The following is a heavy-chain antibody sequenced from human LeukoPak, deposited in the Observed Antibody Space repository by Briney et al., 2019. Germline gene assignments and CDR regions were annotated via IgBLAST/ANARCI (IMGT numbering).Heavy chain of an antibody. J-gene: IGHJ4*02. CDR1: GFTVSSNY. Sequence: QPGGSLRLSCAASGFTVSSNYMSWVRQAPGKGLEWVSVIYSGGSTYYADSVKGRFTISRDNAKNSLYLQMNSLRAEDTAVYYCARDLMGIAYRGAFYYWGQGTLVTVSS. CDR2: IYSGGST. D-gene: IGHD6-13*01. V-gene: IGHV3-53*01. CDR3: ARDLMGIAYRGAFYY.